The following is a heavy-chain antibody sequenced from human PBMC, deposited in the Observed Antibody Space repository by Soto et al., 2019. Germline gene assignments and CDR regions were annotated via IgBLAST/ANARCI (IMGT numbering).Heavy chain of an antibody. CDR2: ISAYNGNT. Sequence: ASVKVSCKASGYTFTSYGISWVRQAPGQGLDWTGWISAYNGNTKYAQDLQGRGTMTTDTSTSTAYMELRSRRSDDTAVYYCARFSGGSYNTYYLNYGMDVWGQGTTVTVSS. D-gene: IGHD2-15*01. J-gene: IGHJ6*02. CDR1: GYTFTSYG. CDR3: ARFSGGSYNTYYLNYGMDV. V-gene: IGHV1-18*01.